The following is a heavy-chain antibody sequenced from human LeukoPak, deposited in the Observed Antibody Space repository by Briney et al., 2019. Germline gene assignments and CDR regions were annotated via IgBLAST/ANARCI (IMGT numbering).Heavy chain of an antibody. D-gene: IGHD6-13*01. V-gene: IGHV3-11*01. CDR1: GFTFSDYY. CDR2: ISSSGSTI. CDR3: ARRNYSSSCYYFDY. J-gene: IGHJ4*02. Sequence: GGSLRLSCAASGFTFSDYYMSWIRQAPGKGLEWVSYISSSGSTIYYADPVKGRFTISRDNAKISLYLQRNSLRAEDTAVYYCARRNYSSSCYYFDYWGQGTLVTVSS.